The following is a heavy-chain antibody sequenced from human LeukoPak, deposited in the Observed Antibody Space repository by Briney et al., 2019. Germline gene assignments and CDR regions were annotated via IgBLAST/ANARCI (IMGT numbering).Heavy chain of an antibody. Sequence: ASVKVSCKASGYTFTSYDINWVRQATGQGLEWMGWMNPNSGNTGYAQKFQGRVTMTRNTSISTAYMELSSLRSEDTAVYYCARGSTHIIWSGYYNELDYWGQGTLVTVSS. CDR1: GYTFTSYD. CDR3: ARGSTHIIWSGYYNELDY. D-gene: IGHD3-3*01. J-gene: IGHJ4*02. V-gene: IGHV1-8*01. CDR2: MNPNSGNT.